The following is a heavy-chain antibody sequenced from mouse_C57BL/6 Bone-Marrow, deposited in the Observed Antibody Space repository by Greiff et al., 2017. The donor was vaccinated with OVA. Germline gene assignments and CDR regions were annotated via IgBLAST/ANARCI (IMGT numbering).Heavy chain of an antibody. CDR1: GFTFSNYW. J-gene: IGHJ2*01. V-gene: IGHV6-3*01. CDR2: IRLKSDNYAT. D-gene: IGHD1-1*01. CDR3: TGSLYYYGSTH. Sequence: EVKLVESGGGLVQPGGSMKLSCVASGFTFSNYWMNWVRQSPEKGLEWVAQIRLKSDNYATHYAESVKGRFTISRDDSKSSVYLQMNNLRAEDTGIYYGTGSLYYYGSTHWGQGTTLTVSS.